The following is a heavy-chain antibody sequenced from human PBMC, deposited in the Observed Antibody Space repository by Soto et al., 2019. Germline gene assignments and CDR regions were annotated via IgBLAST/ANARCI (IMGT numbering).Heavy chain of an antibody. D-gene: IGHD6-25*01. V-gene: IGHV4-39*01. CDR1: GVSISSSIDY. CDR3: ARHAPPGIAAPFYY. J-gene: IGHJ4*02. CDR2: TYYRGST. Sequence: NPSETLSLTCTVSGVSISSSIDYWDWIRQPPGKGLEWIGSTYYRGSTYYNPSLQSRVTISVDTSKNQFSLKLTSVTAADTAVYYCARHAPPGIAAPFYYWGPGTLVTVSS.